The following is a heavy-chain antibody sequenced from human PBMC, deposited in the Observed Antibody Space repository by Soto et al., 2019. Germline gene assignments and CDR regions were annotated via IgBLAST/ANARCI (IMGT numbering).Heavy chain of an antibody. CDR1: GFSLTTSGVG. Sequence: QITLKESGPTLVKPTQTLTLTCTFSGFSLTTSGVGVGWIRQPPGKALEWLVLIYWDDDKRYSPSLKSRLTITKATSKTQVVLTMTNMDPVDTATYYCAHRITAAGGRDYWGQGTLVTVSS. V-gene: IGHV2-5*02. CDR3: AHRITAAGGRDY. J-gene: IGHJ4*02. D-gene: IGHD3-16*01. CDR2: IYWDDDK.